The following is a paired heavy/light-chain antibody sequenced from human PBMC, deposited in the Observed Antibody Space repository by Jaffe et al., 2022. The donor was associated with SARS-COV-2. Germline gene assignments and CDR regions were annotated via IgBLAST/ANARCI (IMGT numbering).Heavy chain of an antibody. D-gene: IGHD3-3*01. CDR3: AKEITIFGVGYYYYGMDV. Sequence: EVQLVESGGGLVQPGRSLRLSCAASGFTFNDYAMHWVRQVPGQGLEWVSGISWNSVIIGYADSVKGRFTISRDNAKNSLYLQMNSLRVEDTAFYYCAKEITIFGVGYYYYGMDVWGQGTTVTVSS. J-gene: IGHJ6*02. V-gene: IGHV3-9*01. CDR1: GFTFNDYA. CDR2: ISWNSVII.
Light chain of an antibody. Sequence: QSALTQPASVSGSPGQSITLSCTGTSSDVGAYNFVSWYQQHPGKAPKLMIYEVSNRPSGVPDRFSGSKSGNTASLTISGLQAEDEADYYCSSYTSSNIPVVFGGGTKLTVL. V-gene: IGLV2-14*01. CDR2: EVS. CDR3: SSYTSSNIPVV. J-gene: IGLJ2*01. CDR1: SSDVGAYNF.